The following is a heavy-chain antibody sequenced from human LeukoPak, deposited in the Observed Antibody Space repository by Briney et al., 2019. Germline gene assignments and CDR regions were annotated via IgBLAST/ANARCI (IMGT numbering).Heavy chain of an antibody. Sequence: GGSLRLSCAASGFTFSSYAMSWVRQAPGKGLEWDSAISGSGGSTYYADSVKGRFTISRDNSKNTLYLQMNSLRAEDTAVYYCAKDRGYCSGGSCYSVFGYWGQGTLVTVSS. CDR3: AKDRGYCSGGSCYSVFGY. V-gene: IGHV3-23*01. CDR2: ISGSGGST. D-gene: IGHD2-15*01. CDR1: GFTFSSYA. J-gene: IGHJ4*02.